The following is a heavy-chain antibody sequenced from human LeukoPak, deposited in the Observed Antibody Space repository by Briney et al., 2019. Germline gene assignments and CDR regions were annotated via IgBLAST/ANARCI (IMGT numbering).Heavy chain of an antibody. D-gene: IGHD3-10*01. J-gene: IGHJ4*02. V-gene: IGHV4-38-2*02. CDR1: GYSINRGYY. CDR2: INHSGTT. CDR3: ARVSEWRGPYYFDC. Sequence: PSETLSLTCTGSGYSINRGYYWGWIRQPPGEGLEWVGRINHSGTTYTNPSLPSRVPMAMETSKNQFSLKLNSVPATDTAVYYCARVSEWRGPYYFDCWGQGILVAVSS.